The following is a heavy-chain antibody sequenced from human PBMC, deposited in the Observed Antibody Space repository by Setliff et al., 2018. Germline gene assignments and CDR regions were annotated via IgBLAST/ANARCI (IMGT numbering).Heavy chain of an antibody. CDR2: IYYSGST. CDR1: GGSISSGNYY. D-gene: IGHD3-10*01. CDR3: ARHKSNGSGSYPSLYMDV. V-gene: IGHV4-39*01. Sequence: LSLTCRVSGGSISSGNYYWGLIRQPPGKGLEWVATIYYSGSTYSNPSLKSRLIISVDAPDNQFSVKLSSVTAADTAMYYCARHKSNGSGSYPSLYMDVWGKGSMVTVSS. J-gene: IGHJ6*03.